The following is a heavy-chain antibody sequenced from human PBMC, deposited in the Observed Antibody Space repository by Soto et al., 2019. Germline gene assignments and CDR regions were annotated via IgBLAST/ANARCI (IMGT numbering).Heavy chain of an antibody. CDR2: ISAYNGNT. CDR3: ARWKWGHCSGGSCYTDVFDI. Sequence: ASVKVSCKASGYTFTSYGISWVRQAPGQGLEWMGWISAYNGNTNYAQKLQGRVTMTTDTSTSTAYMELRSLRSDDTAVYYCARWKWGHCSGGSCYTDVFDIWGQGTMVTVSS. CDR1: GYTFTSYG. J-gene: IGHJ3*02. V-gene: IGHV1-18*01. D-gene: IGHD2-15*01.